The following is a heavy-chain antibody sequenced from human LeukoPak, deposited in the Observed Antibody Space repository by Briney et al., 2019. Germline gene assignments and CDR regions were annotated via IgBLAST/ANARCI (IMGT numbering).Heavy chain of an antibody. CDR2: IYYSGST. J-gene: IGHJ6*03. V-gene: IGHV4-38-2*02. D-gene: IGHD3-10*01. Sequence: SSETLSLTCTVSGYSISSGYYWGWIRQPPGKGLEWIGSIYYSGSTYYNPSLKSRVTISVDTSKNQFSLKLSSVTAADTAVYYCARVEEGYGSGRRENYYYYYMDVWGKGTTVTISS. CDR3: ARVEEGYGSGRRENYYYYYMDV. CDR1: GYSISSGYY.